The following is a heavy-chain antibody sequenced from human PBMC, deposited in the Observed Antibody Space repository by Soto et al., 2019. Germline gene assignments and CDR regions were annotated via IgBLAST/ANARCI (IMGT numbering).Heavy chain of an antibody. CDR1: GYTFTSYG. Sequence: ASVKVSCKASGYTFTSYGISWVRQAPGQGLEWMGWISAYNGNTNYAQKLQGRVTMTTDTSTSTAYMELRSLRSDDTAVYYCAREGNYYYDSSGYYYYYGMDVWGQGTTVTVSS. CDR2: ISAYNGNT. D-gene: IGHD3-22*01. CDR3: AREGNYYYDSSGYYYYYGMDV. V-gene: IGHV1-18*01. J-gene: IGHJ6*02.